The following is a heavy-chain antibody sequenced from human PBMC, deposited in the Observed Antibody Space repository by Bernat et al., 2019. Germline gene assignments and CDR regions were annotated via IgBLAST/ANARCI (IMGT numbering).Heavy chain of an antibody. Sequence: QVQLVESGGGVVQPGGSLRLSCAASGFTFSSYGMYWVRQAPGKGLEWVAVIWYDGSNKYYADSVKGRFTISRDNSKNTLYLQMNSLRAEDTAVYYCAREYSSSSGLDYWGQGTLVTVSS. D-gene: IGHD6-6*01. CDR2: IWYDGSNK. CDR1: GFTFSSYG. V-gene: IGHV3-33*01. CDR3: AREYSSSSGLDY. J-gene: IGHJ4*02.